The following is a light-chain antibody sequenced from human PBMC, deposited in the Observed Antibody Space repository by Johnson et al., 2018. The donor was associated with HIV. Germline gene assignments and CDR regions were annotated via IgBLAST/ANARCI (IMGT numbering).Light chain of an antibody. Sequence: QSVLTQPPSVSADPGQKVTISCSGSSSNIGNNYVSWYQQLPGTAPKLLIYENNKRPSGIPDRFSGSKSGTSATLGITGLQTGDEVDYYCGTWDSSLSALFGTWTKVTVL. V-gene: IGLV1-51*02. CDR2: ENN. CDR1: SSNIGNNY. CDR3: GTWDSSLSAL. J-gene: IGLJ1*01.